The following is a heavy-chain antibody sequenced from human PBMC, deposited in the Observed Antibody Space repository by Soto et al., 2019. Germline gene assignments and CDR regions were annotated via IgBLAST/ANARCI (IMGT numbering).Heavy chain of an antibody. CDR1: GYTFTSYA. J-gene: IGHJ6*03. Sequence: ASVNVSCKASGYTFTSYAMHWVRHAPGQRLEWMGWINAGNGNTKYSQKFQGRVTITRDTSASTAYMELSSLRSEDTAVYYCARDFYGDYVHYYYYMDVWGKGTTVTVSS. D-gene: IGHD4-17*01. CDR3: ARDFYGDYVHYYYYMDV. V-gene: IGHV1-3*01. CDR2: INAGNGNT.